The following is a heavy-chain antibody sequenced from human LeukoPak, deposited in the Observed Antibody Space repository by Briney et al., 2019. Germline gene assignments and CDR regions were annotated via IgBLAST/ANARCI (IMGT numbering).Heavy chain of an antibody. D-gene: IGHD3-10*01. CDR1: GFTFSDYY. CDR2: ISSSGSTI. V-gene: IGHV3-11*01. Sequence: GGSLRLPCAASGFTFSDYYMSWMRQAPGKGLEWVSYISSSGSTIYYADSVKGRFTISRDNAKNSLYLQMNSLRAEDTAVYYCAREDVLWFGELYNYFDYWGQGTLVTVSS. J-gene: IGHJ4*02. CDR3: AREDVLWFGELYNYFDY.